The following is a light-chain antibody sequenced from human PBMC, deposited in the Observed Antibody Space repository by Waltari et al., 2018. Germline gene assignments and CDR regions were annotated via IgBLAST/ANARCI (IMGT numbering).Light chain of an antibody. CDR2: AAS. CDR1: QGISTY. Sequence: DIQMTQSPSSLSASAGDRVPITCRASQGISTYLNWYQQKPGKAPKRLIYAASSLESGVPSRFSGSGSGTDFTLTISSLQPEDFATYYCLQYNSNPLTFGGGTKVEIK. CDR3: LQYNSNPLT. J-gene: IGKJ4*01. V-gene: IGKV1-17*01.